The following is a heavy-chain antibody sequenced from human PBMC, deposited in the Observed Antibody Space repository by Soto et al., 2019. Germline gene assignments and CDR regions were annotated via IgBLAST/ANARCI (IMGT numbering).Heavy chain of an antibody. V-gene: IGHV1-18*01. Sequence: ASVKVSCKASGYTFTSYGISWVRQAPGQGLEWMAWISGYNANTHYLQNLQGRFTISRDNFRRTVSLHMHSLRDDDTAVYFCAGAANSEGPTYWGQGTLVTVSS. CDR3: AGAANSEGPTY. CDR1: GYTFTSYG. D-gene: IGHD6-25*01. CDR2: ISGYNANT. J-gene: IGHJ4*02.